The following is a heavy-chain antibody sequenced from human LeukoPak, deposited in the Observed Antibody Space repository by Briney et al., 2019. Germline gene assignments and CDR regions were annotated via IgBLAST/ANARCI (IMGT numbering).Heavy chain of an antibody. Sequence: PGGSLRLSCVASGFTFSNYAMSWVRQAPGKGLEWVSGIGGSGDNTYYADSVKGRFTVSRDNSKNTLYLQMNSLRVEDTAVYYCAKDGQTYGSSWYYWGQGTLVTVSS. CDR3: AKDGQTYGSSWYY. J-gene: IGHJ4*02. V-gene: IGHV3-23*01. D-gene: IGHD6-6*01. CDR1: GFTFSNYA. CDR2: IGGSGDNT.